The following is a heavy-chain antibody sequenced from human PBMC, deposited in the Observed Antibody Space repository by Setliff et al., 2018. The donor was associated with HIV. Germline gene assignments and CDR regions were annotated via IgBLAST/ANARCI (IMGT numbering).Heavy chain of an antibody. CDR3: LMVCDVVRCSIPSLNY. J-gene: IGHJ4*02. CDR2: IKEDGSEK. D-gene: IGHD2-8*01. Sequence: GGSLRLSCAASRFTLSSYWMSWVRQAPGKGLEWVANIKEDGSEKYHVDSVKGRFTISRDNAKNSLYLHMNSPRPEDTAIYYCLMVCDVVRCSIPSLNYRGQGTLVTVSS. V-gene: IGHV3-7*03. CDR1: RFTLSSYW.